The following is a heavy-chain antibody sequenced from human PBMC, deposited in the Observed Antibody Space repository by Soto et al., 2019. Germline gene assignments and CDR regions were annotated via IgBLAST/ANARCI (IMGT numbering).Heavy chain of an antibody. D-gene: IGHD3-3*01. CDR1: GGSIDTYY. V-gene: IGHV4-59*13. J-gene: IGHJ3*02. Sequence: SETLSLTCSVSGGSIDTYYWTWFRQAPGRGLECIGNIYYSGTTNKNPALESRVTMSIDRAKRQFSLTLSSVTPADTAVYYCARTAGTFDNFWSGYGYDIWGQGTNVTV. CDR3: ARTAGTFDNFWSGYGYDI. CDR2: IYYSGTT.